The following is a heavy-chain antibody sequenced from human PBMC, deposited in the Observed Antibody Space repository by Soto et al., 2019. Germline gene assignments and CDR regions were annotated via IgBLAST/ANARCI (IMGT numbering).Heavy chain of an antibody. Sequence: QVQLVQSGAEVKKPGSSVKVSCKASGDTFSSYTISWVRQAPGQGLEWMGRIIPSIVIANYAQKFQGRVTMTADNSTSTAYMELSSLTSEDTAVYYCARDPYGSGEHFDYWGQGTLVTVSS. V-gene: IGHV1-69*08. CDR1: GDTFSSYT. D-gene: IGHD3-10*01. CDR3: ARDPYGSGEHFDY. CDR2: IIPSIVIA. J-gene: IGHJ4*02.